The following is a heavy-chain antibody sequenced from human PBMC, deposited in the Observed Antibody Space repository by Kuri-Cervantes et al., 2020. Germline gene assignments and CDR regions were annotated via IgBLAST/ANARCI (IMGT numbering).Heavy chain of an antibody. CDR3: ARSSDSSGNDAFDI. CDR1: GYTLTELS. D-gene: IGHD6-19*01. Sequence: GGSLRLSCKVSGYTLTELSMHWVRQAPGQGLEWMGWISAYNGDTNYAQKLQGRVTMTTDTSTSTAYMELRSLRSDDTAVYYCARSSDSSGNDAFDIWGQGTMVTVSS. V-gene: IGHV1-18*01. CDR2: ISAYNGDT. J-gene: IGHJ3*02.